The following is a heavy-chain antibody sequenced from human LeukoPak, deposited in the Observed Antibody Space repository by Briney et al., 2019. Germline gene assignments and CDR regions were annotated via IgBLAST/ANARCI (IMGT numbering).Heavy chain of an antibody. CDR2: INAGNGNT. D-gene: IGHD2-15*01. CDR3: ARESALVVGRQNWFDP. V-gene: IGHV1-3*01. Sequence: ASVKVSCTASGYTFTSYAMHWVRQAPGQRLEWMGWINAGNGNTKYSRKFQGRVTITRDTSASTAYMELSSLRSEDTAVYYCARESALVVGRQNWFDPWGQGTLVTVSS. CDR1: GYTFTSYA. J-gene: IGHJ5*02.